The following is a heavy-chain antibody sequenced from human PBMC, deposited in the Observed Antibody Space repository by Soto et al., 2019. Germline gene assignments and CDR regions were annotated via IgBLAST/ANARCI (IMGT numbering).Heavy chain of an antibody. CDR1: GLIFENFG. CDR2: ISGSGFKK. J-gene: IGHJ5*02. D-gene: IGHD1-26*01. V-gene: IGHV3-23*01. Sequence: GGSLRLSGAASGLIFENFGMSWVRQAPGKGLEWISSISGSGFKKYYADSVKGRFTISRDNSKSTVYLELNNLSAEDTAVYHCAKNQGVELVPLATVDWFDPWGQGSVVTVSS. CDR3: AKNQGVELVPLATVDWFDP.